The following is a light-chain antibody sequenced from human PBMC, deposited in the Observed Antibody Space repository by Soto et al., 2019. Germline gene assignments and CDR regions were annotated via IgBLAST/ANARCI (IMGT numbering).Light chain of an antibody. J-gene: IGKJ1*01. CDR3: QKLNAYPPWT. V-gene: IGKV1-9*01. CDR1: QGIGSD. Sequence: QLTQTPSSLSASVGDRVTITCRASQGIGSDLAWYQQKPGRAPKLLIFGVSTLQSGVPSRFSGSGSGTDFTLTVSSLQPEDFATYFCQKLNAYPPWTFGQGTNVEIK. CDR2: GVS.